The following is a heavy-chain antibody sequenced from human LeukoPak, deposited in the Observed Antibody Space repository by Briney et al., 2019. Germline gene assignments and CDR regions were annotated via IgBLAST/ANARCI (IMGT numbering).Heavy chain of an antibody. Sequence: GGSLRLSCAASGFTFDDYGMSWVRQAPGKGLEWVSGINWNGGSTGYADSVKGRFTISRDNAKNSLYLQMNSLRAEDTALYYCARVIYGGNREYYFDCWGQGTLVTVSS. CDR1: GFTFDDYG. CDR3: ARVIYGGNREYYFDC. CDR2: INWNGGST. J-gene: IGHJ4*02. V-gene: IGHV3-20*04. D-gene: IGHD4-23*01.